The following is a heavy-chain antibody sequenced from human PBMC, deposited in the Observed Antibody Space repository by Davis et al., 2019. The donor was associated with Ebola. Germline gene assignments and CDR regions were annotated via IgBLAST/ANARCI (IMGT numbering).Heavy chain of an antibody. V-gene: IGHV3-74*01. Sequence: HTGGSLRLSCAASGFTFSSYWMHWVRQAPGKGLVWVSRINSDGSSTSYADSVKGRFTISRDNSKNTLYLQMNSLRAEDTAVYYCAKDRGIAARGRNGMDVWGQGTTVTVSS. J-gene: IGHJ6*02. CDR1: GFTFSSYW. CDR3: AKDRGIAARGRNGMDV. CDR2: INSDGSST. D-gene: IGHD6-6*01.